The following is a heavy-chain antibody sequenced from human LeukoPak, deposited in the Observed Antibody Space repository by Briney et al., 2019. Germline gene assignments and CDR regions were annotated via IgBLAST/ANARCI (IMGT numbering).Heavy chain of an antibody. J-gene: IGHJ5*02. CDR1: GFTFSSYS. V-gene: IGHV3-48*02. CDR2: ISSSSSTI. D-gene: IGHD3-9*01. CDR3: ARDGSTNILTGYYRYNWFDP. Sequence: PGGSLRLSCAASGFTFSSYSMNWVRQAPGKGLEWVSYISSSSSTIYYADSVKGRFTISRDNAKNSLYLQMNCLRDEDTAVYYCARDGSTNILTGYYRYNWFDPWGQGTLVTVSS.